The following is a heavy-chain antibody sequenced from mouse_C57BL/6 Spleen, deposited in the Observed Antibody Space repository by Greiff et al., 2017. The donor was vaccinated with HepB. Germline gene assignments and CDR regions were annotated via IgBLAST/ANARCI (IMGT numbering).Heavy chain of an antibody. CDR1: GFTFSSYG. V-gene: IGHV5-6*01. CDR3: ARYGDGEDWYFEV. Sequence: EVHLVESGGDLVKPGGSLKLSCAASGFTFSSYGMSWVRQTPDKRLEWVATISSGGSYTYYPDSVKGRFTISRDNAKNTLYLQMSSLKSEDTAMYYCARYGDGEDWYFEVWGTGTTVTVSS. J-gene: IGHJ1*03. D-gene: IGHD2-13*01. CDR2: ISSGGSYT.